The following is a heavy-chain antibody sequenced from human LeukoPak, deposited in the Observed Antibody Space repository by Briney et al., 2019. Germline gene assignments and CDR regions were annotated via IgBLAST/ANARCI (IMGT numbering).Heavy chain of an antibody. V-gene: IGHV3-64*01. D-gene: IGHD5-24*01. CDR3: ARERDGQESGFDY. Sequence: GGSLRLSCAASGFTFSSYAMHWVRQAPGKGLEYVSAISSNGGSTYYANSVKGRFTISRDNSKNTLYLQMGSLRAEDMAVYYGARERDGQESGFDYWGQGTLVTVSS. CDR1: GFTFSSYA. CDR2: ISSNGGST. J-gene: IGHJ4*02.